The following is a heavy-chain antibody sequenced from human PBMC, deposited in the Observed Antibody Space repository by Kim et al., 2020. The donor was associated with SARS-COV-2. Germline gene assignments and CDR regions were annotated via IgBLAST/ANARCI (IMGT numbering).Heavy chain of an antibody. CDR3: ARDIKFDGFAFFDL. CDR2: IYGGGTI. V-gene: IGHV3-66*01. D-gene: IGHD3-10*01. CDR1: GITLTNNH. J-gene: IGHJ2*01. Sequence: WGSLRLSCAASGITLTNNHMNWVRQAPGKGLEWVSVIYGGGTIDYADSVKDRFTISRDTSKNTVYLEMNSLRAEDTAVYYCARDIKFDGFAFFDLWGRGT.